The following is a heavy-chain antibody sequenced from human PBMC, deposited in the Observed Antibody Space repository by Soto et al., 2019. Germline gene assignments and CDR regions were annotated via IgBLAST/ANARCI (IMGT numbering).Heavy chain of an antibody. CDR2: ISGYNGNT. CDR1: GYTFTSYG. D-gene: IGHD2-15*01. V-gene: IGHV1-18*01. J-gene: IGHJ4*02. Sequence: QVQLVQSGAEVKKPGASVKVSCKASGYTFTSYGISWVRQAPGQGLEWMGWISGYNGNTKYAQKLQVRATMTTDTATSTAYMELRSLRPDDTAAYYCARDLGGQIVDYWGQGTLVTVSS. CDR3: ARDLGGQIVDY.